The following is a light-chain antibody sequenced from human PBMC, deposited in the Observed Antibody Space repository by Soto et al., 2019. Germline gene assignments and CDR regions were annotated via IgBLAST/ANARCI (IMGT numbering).Light chain of an antibody. Sequence: AIQMTQSPSSLSASVGDRVTITCRASQGSSNDLSWYQHKPGKAPQLLIYAASSLQSGVPSRFSGSGSGTDVTLSISSLQPEDFATYYCLQDYNYPYTFGQGTKLEIK. CDR2: AAS. J-gene: IGKJ2*01. CDR3: LQDYNYPYT. CDR1: QGSSND. V-gene: IGKV1-6*01.